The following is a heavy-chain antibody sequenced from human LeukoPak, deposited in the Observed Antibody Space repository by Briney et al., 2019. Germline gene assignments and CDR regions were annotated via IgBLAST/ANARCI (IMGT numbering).Heavy chain of an antibody. CDR2: IYHSGST. V-gene: IGHV4-30-2*01. CDR3: ASIATQKGYDSSDY. D-gene: IGHD3-22*01. Sequence: SETLSLTCTVSSGSISSGGYYWSWIRQPPGKGLEWIGYIYHSGSTYYNPSLKSRVTISVDRSKNQFSLKLSSVTAADTAVYYCASIATQKGYDSSDYWGQGTLVTVSS. J-gene: IGHJ4*02. CDR1: SGSISSGGYY.